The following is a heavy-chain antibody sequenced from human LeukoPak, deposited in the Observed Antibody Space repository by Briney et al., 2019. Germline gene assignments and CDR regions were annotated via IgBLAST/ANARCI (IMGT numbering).Heavy chain of an antibody. J-gene: IGHJ4*02. Sequence: GGSLRLSCAASGFTFSSYEMNWVRQAPGKGLEWVSYISSSGSTIYYADSVKGRFTISRDNPKNTLYLQMNSLRAEDTAVYFCAKRGVVIRVILVGFHKEAYYFDSWGQGALVSVSS. CDR3: AKRGVVIRVILVGFHKEAYYFDS. CDR2: ISSSGSTI. CDR1: GFTFSSYE. D-gene: IGHD3-10*01. V-gene: IGHV3-48*03.